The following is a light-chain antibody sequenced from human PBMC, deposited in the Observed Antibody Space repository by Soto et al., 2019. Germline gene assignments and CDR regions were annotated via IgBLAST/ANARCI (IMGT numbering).Light chain of an antibody. J-gene: IGKJ4*01. V-gene: IGKV3-15*01. CDR2: GAS. CDR3: QQYNNWPLT. Sequence: EIVMTQSPATLSVSPGERATLSCRASQSVSSSLAWYQQNPGQAPRLLIYGASTRATGIPARFSGSGSGTEFTLIIISLQSEDFAVYYCQQYNNWPLTFGGGTKVEIK. CDR1: QSVSSS.